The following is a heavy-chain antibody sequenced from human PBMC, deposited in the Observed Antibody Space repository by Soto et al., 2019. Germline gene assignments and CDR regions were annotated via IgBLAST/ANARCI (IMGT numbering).Heavy chain of an antibody. Sequence: HLQLQESGPGLVKPSETLSLTCSVSGGSIDKSNYFWGWIRQPPGKGLEWIGSILYSGTTSYNSSLKSRVTISVDTSRNHFSLTLTSVTAADTAVYYCARLGWGDGDSDYWGQGTLVTVSS. D-gene: IGHD2-21*01. CDR1: GGSIDKSNYF. CDR3: ARLGWGDGDSDY. J-gene: IGHJ4*02. CDR2: ILYSGTT. V-gene: IGHV4-39*02.